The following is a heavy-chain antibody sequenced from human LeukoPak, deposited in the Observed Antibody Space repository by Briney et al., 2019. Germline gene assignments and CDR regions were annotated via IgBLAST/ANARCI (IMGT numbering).Heavy chain of an antibody. CDR2: ISSSSSTI. Sequence: GGSLRLSCAASGFTFSSYSMNWVRQAPGKGLEWVSYISSSSSTIYYADSVKGRFTISRDNAKNSLYLQMNSLRAEDTAVYYCAAAVAGHYYYYYGMDVWGQGTTVTVSS. V-gene: IGHV3-48*04. J-gene: IGHJ6*02. CDR3: AAAVAGHYYYYYGMDV. CDR1: GFTFSSYS. D-gene: IGHD6-19*01.